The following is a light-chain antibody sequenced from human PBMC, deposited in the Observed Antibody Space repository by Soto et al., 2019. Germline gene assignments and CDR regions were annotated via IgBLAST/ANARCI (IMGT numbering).Light chain of an antibody. CDR3: SSYAGSSNV. CDR1: SNDVGYYNY. CDR2: EVT. J-gene: IGLJ1*01. Sequence: QSALSQPASVSGSPGQSITISCTGTSNDVGYYNYVSWYQQHPGQAPKLMISEVTTRPSGVSDRFSGSKSGNTASLTISRLQAEDEAHYYCSSYAGSSNVFGTGTKVTVL. V-gene: IGLV2-14*01.